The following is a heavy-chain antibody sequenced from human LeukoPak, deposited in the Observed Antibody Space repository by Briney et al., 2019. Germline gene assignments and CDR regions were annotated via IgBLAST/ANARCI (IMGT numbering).Heavy chain of an antibody. J-gene: IGHJ1*01. CDR1: GYTFTSYG. Sequence: GASVKVSCKASGYTFTSYGISWVRQAPGQGLEWMGWISAYNGNTNYAQKLQGRVTMTTDTSTSTAHMELRSLRSDDTAVYYCARDLLAPPGAAAGWYFQHWGQGTLVTVSS. V-gene: IGHV1-18*01. CDR2: ISAYNGNT. CDR3: ARDLLAPPGAAAGWYFQH. D-gene: IGHD6-13*01.